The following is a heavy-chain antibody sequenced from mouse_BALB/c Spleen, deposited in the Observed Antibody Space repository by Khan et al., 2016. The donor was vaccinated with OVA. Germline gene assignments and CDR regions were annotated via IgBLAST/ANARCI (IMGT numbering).Heavy chain of an antibody. Sequence: EVELVESGGDLVKPGGSLKLSCAASGFTFSSYSMSWVRQTPDRRLEWVATISSGGDYTYYPDIVKGRFTISRDNVKNTLYLQMSSLKSEDTSIYYCASHLTGSFAYWGQGTLVTVSA. D-gene: IGHD4-1*01. J-gene: IGHJ3*01. V-gene: IGHV5-6*01. CDR1: GFTFSSYS. CDR3: ASHLTGSFAY. CDR2: ISSGGDYT.